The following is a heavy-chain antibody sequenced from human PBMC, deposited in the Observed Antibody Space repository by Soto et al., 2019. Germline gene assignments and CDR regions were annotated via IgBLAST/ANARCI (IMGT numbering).Heavy chain of an antibody. Sequence: ASVKVSCKTSGYTFTTHAIHWVRQAPGQTLEWLGWINTGNGNTQYPQKFQDRVTVTRDTSASTVYMELSSLDFEDTAVYYCARAPRGNYGYPSYFDYWGQGTLVTVSS. CDR2: INTGNGNT. V-gene: IGHV1-3*04. J-gene: IGHJ4*02. CDR3: ARAPRGNYGYPSYFDY. D-gene: IGHD3-10*01. CDR1: GYTFTTHA.